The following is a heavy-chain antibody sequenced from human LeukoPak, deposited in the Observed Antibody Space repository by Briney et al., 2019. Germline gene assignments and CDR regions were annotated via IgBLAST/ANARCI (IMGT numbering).Heavy chain of an antibody. D-gene: IGHD3-3*01. CDR2: ISAYNGNT. V-gene: IGHV1-18*01. J-gene: IGHJ3*02. CDR1: GYTFTSYG. CDR3: ARDRPPYDFWSGGAFDI. Sequence: ASVKVSCKASGYTFTSYGISWVRQAPGQGLEWMGWISAYNGNTNYAQKLQGRVTMTTDTSTSTAYMELRSLRSDDTAVYYCARDRPPYDFWSGGAFDIWGQGTMVTVSS.